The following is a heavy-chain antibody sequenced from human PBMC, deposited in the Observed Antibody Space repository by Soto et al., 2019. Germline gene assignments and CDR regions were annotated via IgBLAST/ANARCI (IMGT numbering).Heavy chain of an antibody. CDR2: ISWNSGSI. D-gene: IGHD6-13*01. V-gene: IGHV3-9*01. Sequence: PVGSLRLSCAASGFTFDDYAMHWVRQAPGKGLEWVSGISWNSGSIGYADSVKGRFTISRDNAKNSLYLQMNSLRAEDTALYYCAKDKVSAAGTSYYYYYGMDVWGQGTTVTVSS. CDR1: GFTFDDYA. CDR3: AKDKVSAAGTSYYYYYGMDV. J-gene: IGHJ6*02.